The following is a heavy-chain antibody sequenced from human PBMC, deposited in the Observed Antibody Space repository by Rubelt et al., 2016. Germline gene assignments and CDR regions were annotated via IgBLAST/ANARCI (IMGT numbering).Heavy chain of an antibody. Sequence: QMQLQQWGAGLLKPSEALSLTCVVYGRSFSGYYWSWIRQPPGRGLEWIGEINHTGSINYNPSLKSRVSISIDTSKNQFSLKLGSVTAADTAVYYCARGLSIVGATGDYWGQGNLVTVSS. CDR3: ARGLSIVGATGDY. CDR2: INHTGSI. D-gene: IGHD1-26*01. CDR1: GRSFSGYY. J-gene: IGHJ4*02. V-gene: IGHV4-34*01.